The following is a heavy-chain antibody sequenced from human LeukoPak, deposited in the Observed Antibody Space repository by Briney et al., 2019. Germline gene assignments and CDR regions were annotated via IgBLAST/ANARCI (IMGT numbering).Heavy chain of an antibody. V-gene: IGHV3-48*03. CDR3: ARAYNWNYGADY. Sequence: GGSLRLSCAASGFTFSSYEMNWVRQAPGKGLEWVSYISSSGSTIYYADSVKGRFTISRDNAKNSLYLQMNSLRAEDTAVYYCARAYNWNYGADYWGQGTLVTVSS. D-gene: IGHD1-7*01. J-gene: IGHJ4*02. CDR2: ISSSGSTI. CDR1: GFTFSSYE.